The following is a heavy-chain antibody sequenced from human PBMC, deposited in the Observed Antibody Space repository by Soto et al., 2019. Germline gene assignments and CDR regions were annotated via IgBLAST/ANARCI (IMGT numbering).Heavy chain of an antibody. D-gene: IGHD2-2*01. CDR3: ARVPYCSSTSCYNNWFDP. CDR1: GYTFTSYG. J-gene: IGHJ5*02. Sequence: QVQLVQSGAEVKKTGASVKVSCKASGYTFTSYGISWVRQAPGQGLEWMGWISAYNGNTNYAQKLQGRVTMTTDTSTSTAYMELRSLRSDDTAVYYCARVPYCSSTSCYNNWFDPWGQGTLVTVSS. V-gene: IGHV1-18*01. CDR2: ISAYNGNT.